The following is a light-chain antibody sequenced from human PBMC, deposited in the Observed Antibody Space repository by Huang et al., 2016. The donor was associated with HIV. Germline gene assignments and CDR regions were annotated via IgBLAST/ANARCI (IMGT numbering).Light chain of an antibody. CDR3: QQRRNWPPYT. CDR1: PGVSSS. CDR2: AAS. V-gene: IGKV3-11*01. Sequence: EVVLTQSPATLSLSPGERATLACRASPGVSSSFAWYRRKPGQAPRLLISAASGRATGIPARFSGSASGTDCTLTISSLEPEDFAVYYCQQRRNWPPYTFGQGTKLEIK. J-gene: IGKJ2*01.